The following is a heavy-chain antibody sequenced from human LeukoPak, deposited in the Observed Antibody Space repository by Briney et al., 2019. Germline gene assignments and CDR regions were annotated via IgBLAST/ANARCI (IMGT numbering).Heavy chain of an antibody. Sequence: SQTLSLTCAISGDSVSNNRADWNWIRQSPSRGLEWLGRTYYRSKWYNDYALSVKSRITINPGTSKNQFSLQLNSVTPEDTAVYYCARIATVTQDDYWGQGTLVTVSS. CDR1: GDSVSNNRAD. J-gene: IGHJ4*02. CDR3: ARIATVTQDDY. V-gene: IGHV6-1*01. D-gene: IGHD4-17*01. CDR2: TYYRSKWYN.